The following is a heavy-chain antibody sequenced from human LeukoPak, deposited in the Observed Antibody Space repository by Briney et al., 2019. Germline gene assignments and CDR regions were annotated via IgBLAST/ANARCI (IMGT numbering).Heavy chain of an antibody. D-gene: IGHD3-22*01. J-gene: IGHJ3*02. CDR1: GFTFSDYY. V-gene: IGHV4-30-4*01. CDR3: ATLDYDSHSGAFDI. CDR2: IYYSGST. Sequence: LRLSCAASGFTFSDYYMSWIRQPPGKGLEWIGYIYYSGSTYYNPSLKSRVTISVDTSKNQFSLKLSSVTAADTAVYYCATLDYDSHSGAFDIWGQGTMVTVSS.